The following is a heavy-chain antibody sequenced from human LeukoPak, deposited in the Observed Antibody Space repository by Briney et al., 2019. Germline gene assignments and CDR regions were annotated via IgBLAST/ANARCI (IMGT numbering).Heavy chain of an antibody. CDR1: GGSISSGDYY. Sequence: SETLSLTCTVSGGSISSGDYYWSWIRQPPGKGLEWIGYIYYSGSTYYNPSLKSRVTISVDTSKNQFSLKLSSVTAADTAVYYCASSGIAVAAGPGWFDPWGQGTLVTVSS. CDR2: IYYSGST. CDR3: ASSGIAVAAGPGWFDP. V-gene: IGHV4-30-4*01. J-gene: IGHJ5*02. D-gene: IGHD6-19*01.